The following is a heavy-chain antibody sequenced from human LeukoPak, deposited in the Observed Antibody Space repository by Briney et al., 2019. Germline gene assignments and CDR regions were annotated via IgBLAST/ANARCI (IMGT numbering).Heavy chain of an antibody. J-gene: IGHJ5*01. V-gene: IGHV4-59*08. CDR2: IYYSGNT. Sequence: SETLSLTCTVSGGSISGYYWSWIRQPPGKGLEWIGYIYYSGNTDYNPSLKSRGTISVDTSKNQFSLKLSSVTAADTAVYYCARLKGGNDLSANWFDSWGQGTLVTVTS. CDR1: GGSISGYY. D-gene: IGHD1-1*01. CDR3: ARLKGGNDLSANWFDS.